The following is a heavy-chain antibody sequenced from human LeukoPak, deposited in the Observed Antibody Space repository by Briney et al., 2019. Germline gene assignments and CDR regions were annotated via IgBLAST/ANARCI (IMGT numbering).Heavy chain of an antibody. CDR3: ARQHDYSNDYFDY. V-gene: IGHV1-69*04. J-gene: IGHJ4*02. Sequence: SVKVSCKASGGTFSSYAISWVQQAPGQGLEWMGRIIPILGIANYAQKFQGRVTITADKSTSTAYMELSSLRSEDTAVYYCARQHDYSNDYFDYWGQGTLVTVSS. CDR1: GGTFSSYA. CDR2: IIPILGIA. D-gene: IGHD4-11*01.